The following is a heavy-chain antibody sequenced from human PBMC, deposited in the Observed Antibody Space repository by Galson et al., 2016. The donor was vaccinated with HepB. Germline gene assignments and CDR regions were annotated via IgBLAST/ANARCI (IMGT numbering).Heavy chain of an antibody. Sequence: PALVKPTQTLTLTCTFSGFSLSTSGVGVGWIRQPPGKALEWLTLLYWDADKHYRPSLKSSHTVTKDTSKNQVVLTMSNMDPADTATYYCAHFSSGWYRVGRAFDIWGQGTMVTVSS. D-gene: IGHD6-19*01. CDR1: GFSLSTSGVG. V-gene: IGHV2-5*02. CDR2: LYWDADK. J-gene: IGHJ3*02. CDR3: AHFSSGWYRVGRAFDI.